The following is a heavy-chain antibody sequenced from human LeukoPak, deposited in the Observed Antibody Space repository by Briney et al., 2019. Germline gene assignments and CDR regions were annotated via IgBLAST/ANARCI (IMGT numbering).Heavy chain of an antibody. Sequence: GRSLRLSCAASGFTFSSYAMHWVRQASGKGLEWVSAISGSGGSTYYADSVKGRFTISRDNSKNTLYLQMNSLRAEDTAVYYCANPLTKWELLGYWGQGTLVTVSS. D-gene: IGHD1-26*01. V-gene: IGHV3-23*01. J-gene: IGHJ4*02. CDR1: GFTFSSYA. CDR2: ISGSGGST. CDR3: ANPLTKWELLGY.